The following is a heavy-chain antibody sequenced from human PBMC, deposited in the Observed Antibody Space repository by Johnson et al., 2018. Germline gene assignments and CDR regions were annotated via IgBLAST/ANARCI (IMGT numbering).Heavy chain of an antibody. CDR3: ARDGLSTDDAFDI. Sequence: QVQLVESGGGVVQXGRSLRLSCAASGFTFSSYAMHWVRQAPGKGLEWVAVISYDGSNKYYADSVKGRFTISRDNSKNTLYLQMNSLRAEDTAVYYCARDGLSTDDAFDIWGQGTMVTVSS. CDR1: GFTFSSYA. D-gene: IGHD3/OR15-3a*01. J-gene: IGHJ3*02. V-gene: IGHV3-30*04. CDR2: ISYDGSNK.